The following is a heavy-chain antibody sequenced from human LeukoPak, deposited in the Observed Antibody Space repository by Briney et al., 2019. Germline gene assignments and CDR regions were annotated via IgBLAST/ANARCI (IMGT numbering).Heavy chain of an antibody. Sequence: GSLRLSCAASGFTFSSYAMSWVRQAPGKGLEWASSISSSSSSIYYADSVKGRFTISRDNAKNSLYLQMNSLRAEDTAVYYCARDPDTMVRGVTNDYWGQGTLVTVSS. CDR1: GFTFSSYA. D-gene: IGHD3-10*01. V-gene: IGHV3-21*01. J-gene: IGHJ4*02. CDR3: ARDPDTMVRGVTNDY. CDR2: ISSSSSSI.